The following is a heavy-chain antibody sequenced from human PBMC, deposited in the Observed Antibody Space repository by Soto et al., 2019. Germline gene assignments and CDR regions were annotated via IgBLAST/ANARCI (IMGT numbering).Heavy chain of an antibody. V-gene: IGHV4-59*01. Sequence: QVQLQESGPGLVKPSETLSLTCSVSGASINSYYWSWIRQPPGKGLEWIGYIFYSGSTKYNPSLKSRVTISVDTSKNQFSLKLTSVTAADTAVYYCAGSGYSAHDGFDVWGQGTMVTVSS. D-gene: IGHD3-22*01. J-gene: IGHJ3*01. CDR1: GASINSYY. CDR3: AGSGYSAHDGFDV. CDR2: IFYSGST.